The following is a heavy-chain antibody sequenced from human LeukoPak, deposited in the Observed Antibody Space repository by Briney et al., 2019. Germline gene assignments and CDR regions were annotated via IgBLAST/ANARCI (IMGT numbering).Heavy chain of an antibody. J-gene: IGHJ3*02. CDR2: IIPIFGTA. CDR1: GYTFTSYG. D-gene: IGHD3-22*01. CDR3: ARSPSYYDAFDI. Sequence: ASVKVSCKASGYTFTSYGISWVRQAPGQGLEWMGGIIPIFGTANYAQKFQGRVTITADESTSTAYMELSSLRSEDTAVYYCARSPSYYDAFDIWGQGTMVTVSS. V-gene: IGHV1-69*13.